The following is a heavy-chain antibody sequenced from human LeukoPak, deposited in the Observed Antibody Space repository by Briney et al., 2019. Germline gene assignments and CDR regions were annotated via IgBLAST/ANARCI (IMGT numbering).Heavy chain of an antibody. Sequence: GGSLRLSCAASKFTLSNYAMSWVRQAPGKGLEWVSAISGSGGTTYYAESVKGRFTISRDNSKNTVYLQVNSLRAEDTAVYYCAKKMGSGTYSTFDMWGQGTMVTVSS. CDR2: ISGSGGTT. CDR1: KFTLSNYA. V-gene: IGHV3-23*01. J-gene: IGHJ3*02. CDR3: AKKMGSGTYSTFDM. D-gene: IGHD1-26*01.